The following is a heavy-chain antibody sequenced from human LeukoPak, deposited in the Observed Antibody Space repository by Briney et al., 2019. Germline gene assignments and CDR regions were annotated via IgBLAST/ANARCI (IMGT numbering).Heavy chain of an antibody. CDR2: IYYSGST. CDR1: GGSISSGDYY. D-gene: IGHD6-19*01. J-gene: IGHJ4*02. Sequence: PSQTLSLTCTVSGGSISSGDYYWSWIRQPPGKGLEWIGYIYYSGSTYYNPSLKSRVTISVDTSKNQFSLKLSSVTAADTAVYYCARVYSSGWYPYYFDYWGQGTLVTVSP. CDR3: ARVYSSGWYPYYFDY. V-gene: IGHV4-30-4*01.